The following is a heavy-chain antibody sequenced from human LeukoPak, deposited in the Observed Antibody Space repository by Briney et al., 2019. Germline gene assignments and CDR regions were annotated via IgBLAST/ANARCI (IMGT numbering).Heavy chain of an antibody. CDR2: IIPIFGIA. D-gene: IGHD3-22*01. V-gene: IGHV1-69*04. CDR1: GGTFSSYA. CDR3: ARTDSSGLIDY. Sequence: SVKVSCKASGGTFSSYAISWVRQAPGQGLEWMGRIIPIFGIANYAQKFQGRVTITADKSTSTAYMELSSLRSEDTAVYYCARTDSSGLIDYWGQGTLVTVSS. J-gene: IGHJ4*02.